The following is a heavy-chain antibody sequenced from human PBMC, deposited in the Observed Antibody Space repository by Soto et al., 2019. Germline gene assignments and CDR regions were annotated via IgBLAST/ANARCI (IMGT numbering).Heavy chain of an antibody. V-gene: IGHV3-21*06. CDR1: GFTFTRYS. CDR2: ISSTTHYI. CDR3: ARESEDRTSNFDY. J-gene: IGHJ4*02. Sequence: EVQLVESGGGLVKPGGSLRLSCAASGFTFTRYSMNWVRQAPGKGLEWVSSISSTTHYIYYADSMRGRFTISRDNAKNAVYLEMNSLSAEDTAVYYCARESEDRTSNFDYWGQGTLVTVSS.